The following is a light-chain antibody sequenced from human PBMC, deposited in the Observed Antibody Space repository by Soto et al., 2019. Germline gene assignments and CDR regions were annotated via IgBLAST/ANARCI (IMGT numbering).Light chain of an antibody. CDR3: QQYNNWPGT. CDR2: GAS. J-gene: IGKJ1*01. CDR1: QSVSSN. Sequence: EIVMTQSPATLSVSPGERATLSCRASQSVSSNLAWYQQKTGQAPRLLIYGASTRATGIPARFSGSGSGTEFTLTISSLQSEDFAVYYCQQYNNWPGTVGQGTKVEIK. V-gene: IGKV3-15*01.